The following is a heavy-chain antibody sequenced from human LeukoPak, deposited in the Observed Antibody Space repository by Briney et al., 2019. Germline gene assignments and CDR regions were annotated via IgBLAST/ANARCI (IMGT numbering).Heavy chain of an antibody. J-gene: IGHJ4*02. D-gene: IGHD2-2*02. CDR3: TTDLEWGIVVVPAAIIVDY. Sequence: GSLRLSCAASGFTFSNAWMSWVRQAPGKGLEWVGRIKSKTDGGTTDYAAPVKGRFTISRDDSKNTLYLQMNSLKTEDTAVYYCTTDLEWGIVVVPAAIIVDYWGQGTLVTVSS. CDR1: GFTFSNAW. V-gene: IGHV3-15*01. CDR2: IKSKTDGGTT.